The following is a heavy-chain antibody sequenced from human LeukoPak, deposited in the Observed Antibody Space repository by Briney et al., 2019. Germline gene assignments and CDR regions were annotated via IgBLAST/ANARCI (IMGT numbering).Heavy chain of an antibody. Sequence: SETLSLTCTVSGGAVSSSNYYWSWIRQSPGKGLEWVGFFSYNAHSDYNPSLKSRVTISIDTSRNQFSLRLTSVTAADTAIYYCARVSVAGTGPDYWGQGTLVTVSS. D-gene: IGHD6-13*01. J-gene: IGHJ4*02. CDR1: GGAVSSSNYY. CDR2: FSYNAHS. V-gene: IGHV4-61*01. CDR3: ARVSVAGTGPDY.